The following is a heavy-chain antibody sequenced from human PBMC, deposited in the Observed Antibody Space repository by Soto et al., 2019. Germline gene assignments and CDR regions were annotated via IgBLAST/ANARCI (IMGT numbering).Heavy chain of an antibody. V-gene: IGHV1-18*04. Sequence: QVQLVQSGAEVKKPGASVKVSCKASGYTFTSYGISWVRQAPGQGLEWMGWISAYNDNTNYAQKLQGRVTMTTDTSTSTAYMELRSLRSDDTAVYYCARTKFRGGGSPALGWFDPWGQGTLVTVSS. CDR3: ARTKFRGGGSPALGWFDP. CDR2: ISAYNDNT. CDR1: GYTFTSYG. D-gene: IGHD2-15*01. J-gene: IGHJ5*02.